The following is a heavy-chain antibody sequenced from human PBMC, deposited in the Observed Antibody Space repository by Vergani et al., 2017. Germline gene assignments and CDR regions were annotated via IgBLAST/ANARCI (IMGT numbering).Heavy chain of an antibody. CDR3: AIGGANQNYYYYYGMDV. CDR2: ISWNSGSI. CDR1: GFTFDDYA. Sequence: EVQLVESGGGLVQPGRSLRLSCAASGFTFDDYAMHWVRQAPGKGLEWVSGISWNSGSIGYADSVKGRFTISRDNAKNSLYLQMNSLRAEDTALYYCAIGGANQNYYYYYGMDVWGQGTTVTVSS. D-gene: IGHD3-16*01. J-gene: IGHJ6*02. V-gene: IGHV3-9*01.